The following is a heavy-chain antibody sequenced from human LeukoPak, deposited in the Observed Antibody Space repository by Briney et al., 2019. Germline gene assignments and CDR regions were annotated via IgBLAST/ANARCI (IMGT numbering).Heavy chain of an antibody. V-gene: IGHV3-20*04. CDR1: GFTFDDYG. CDR2: INWNGGST. J-gene: IGHJ4*02. Sequence: PGGSLRLSCAASGFTFDDYGMSWVRQAPGKGLEWVSGINWNGGSTGYADSVKGRFTISRDNAKNSLYLQMNSLKTEDTAVYYCTHGYCSGGSCYEVEYYFDYWGQGTLVTVSS. CDR3: THGYCSGGSCYEVEYYFDY. D-gene: IGHD2-15*01.